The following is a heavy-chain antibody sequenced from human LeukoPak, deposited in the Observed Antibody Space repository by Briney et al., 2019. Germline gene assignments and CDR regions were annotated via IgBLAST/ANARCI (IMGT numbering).Heavy chain of an antibody. CDR1: GYSFTSYW. Sequence: RGESLKISCKGSGYSFTSYWIGWVRQMPGKGLEWMGIIYPGDSDTRYSPSFQGQVTISADKSISTAYLQWSSLKASDTAMYYCARRHFWSGYHGYYFDYWGQGTLVTVSS. V-gene: IGHV5-51*01. D-gene: IGHD3-3*02. J-gene: IGHJ4*02. CDR3: ARRHFWSGYHGYYFDY. CDR2: IYPGDSDT.